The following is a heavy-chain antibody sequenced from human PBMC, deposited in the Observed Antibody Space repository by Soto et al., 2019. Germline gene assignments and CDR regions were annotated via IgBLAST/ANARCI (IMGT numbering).Heavy chain of an antibody. D-gene: IGHD2-2*01. Sequence: GGSLRLSCAASGFTVSSNYMSWVRQAPGKGLEWVSVIYSGCSTYYSDSVKGRFTISRDNSKNTLYLQMNRLRAEDTAVYYCAKRGDCSSTSCSIGGHWFDPWGQGTLVTVSS. J-gene: IGHJ5*02. CDR3: AKRGDCSSTSCSIGGHWFDP. V-gene: IGHV3-53*01. CDR2: IYSGCST. CDR1: GFTVSSNY.